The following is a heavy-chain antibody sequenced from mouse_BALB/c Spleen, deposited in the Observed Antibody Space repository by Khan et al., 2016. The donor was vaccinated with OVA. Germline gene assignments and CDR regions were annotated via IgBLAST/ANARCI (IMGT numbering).Heavy chain of an antibody. J-gene: IGHJ3*01. CDR1: GYIFIDYN. V-gene: IGHV1-77*01. D-gene: IGHD1-3*01. CDR2: ISPGSGNT. CDR3: AREWGSGFPY. Sequence: QVQLQQSGTELARPGASVKLSCRASGYIFIDYNINWVKQRTGQGLEWIGEISPGSGNTYYNEKFKGKATLTADKSSSPVYLQFSSLTSEDSAVYFCAREWGSGFPYWGQGTMITVSA.